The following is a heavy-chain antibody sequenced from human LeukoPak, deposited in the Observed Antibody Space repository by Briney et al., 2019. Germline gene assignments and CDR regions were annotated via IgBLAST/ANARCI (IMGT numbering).Heavy chain of an antibody. J-gene: IGHJ6*04. D-gene: IGHD2-2*02. CDR1: GYSFTSYW. Sequence: GESLKISCKGSGYSFTSYWISWVRQMPGKGLEWMGRIDPSDSYTNYSPSFQGHVIIATDKSFSTAYLQWNSLKASDTAIYYCARHLKEEDYTCILIMDVWGKGTTVTVSS. V-gene: IGHV5-10-1*01. CDR2: IDPSDSYT. CDR3: ARHLKEEDYTCILIMDV.